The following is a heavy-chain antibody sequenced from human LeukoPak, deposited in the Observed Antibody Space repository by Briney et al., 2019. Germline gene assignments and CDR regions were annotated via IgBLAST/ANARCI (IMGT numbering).Heavy chain of an antibody. V-gene: IGHV1-69*06. D-gene: IGHD2-2*02. CDR2: IIPIFGTA. CDR3: AILGYCSSTSCYNP. Sequence: ASVTVSCKASGGTFSSYAISWVRQAPGQGVEWMGGIIPIFGTANYAQKFQGRVTITADKSTSTAYMELSSLRSEDTAVYYCAILGYCSSTSCYNPWGQGTLVTVSS. CDR1: GGTFSSYA. J-gene: IGHJ4*02.